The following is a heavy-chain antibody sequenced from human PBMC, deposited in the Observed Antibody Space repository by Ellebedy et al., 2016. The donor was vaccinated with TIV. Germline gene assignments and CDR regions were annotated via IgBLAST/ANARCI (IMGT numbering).Heavy chain of an antibody. J-gene: IGHJ4*02. V-gene: IGHV3-53*01. CDR3: ARGLAVAPDS. CDR1: GFSVSAHY. D-gene: IGHD6-19*01. Sequence: PGGSLRLSCSVSGFSVSAHYMSWVRQAPGKGPEWVSGLYSGGATYYADFVAGQFTISRDDYMNTLYLQMDRLKPEDTAIYYCARGLAVAPDSWGQGTLVTVSS. CDR2: LYSGGAT.